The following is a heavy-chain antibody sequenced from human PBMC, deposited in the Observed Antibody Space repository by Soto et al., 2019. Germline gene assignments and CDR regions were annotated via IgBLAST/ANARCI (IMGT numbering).Heavy chain of an antibody. CDR1: GGSIRTYY. J-gene: IGHJ6*02. D-gene: IGHD6-6*01. CDR2: IHYSGVT. Sequence: PWETLSLTCSVSGGSIRTYYWNWIRQPPGGGLEWIAYIHYSGVTNYSPSLRGRVSISIDRSNNEFSLKVSSVTAADTAVYYCARDRAEGSSSTPAGGMDVWGPGTTVTVSS. V-gene: IGHV4-59*01. CDR3: ARDRAEGSSSTPAGGMDV.